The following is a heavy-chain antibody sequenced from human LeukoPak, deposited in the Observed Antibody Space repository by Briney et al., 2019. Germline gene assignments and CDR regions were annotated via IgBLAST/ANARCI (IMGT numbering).Heavy chain of an antibody. CDR2: ISGSAGST. CDR1: GFTFSSYA. D-gene: IGHD1-7*01. Sequence: GGSLRLSCAASGFTFSSYAMSWVRQAPGKGLEWVSDISGSAGSTYYADSVKGRFTISRDNSKNTVYLQMNSLRADDTAVYYCAKELTGTTGFDYWGQGTLVTVSS. CDR3: AKELTGTTGFDY. J-gene: IGHJ4*02. V-gene: IGHV3-23*01.